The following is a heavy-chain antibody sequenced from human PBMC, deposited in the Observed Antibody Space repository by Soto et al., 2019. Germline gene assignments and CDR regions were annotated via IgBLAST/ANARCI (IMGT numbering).Heavy chain of an antibody. V-gene: IGHV1-8*01. CDR3: ARRKERSGPNYLDS. D-gene: IGHD6-25*01. CDR2: MNPSNGNA. CDR1: GYTFITYD. Sequence: ASVKVSCKASGYTFITYDINWVRQATGQGLEWMGWMNPSNGNAGYAQKFQGRLTMTRNTSISTAYMELSSLRSDDTAVYFCARRKERSGPNYLDSWGQGSLVTVSS. J-gene: IGHJ4*02.